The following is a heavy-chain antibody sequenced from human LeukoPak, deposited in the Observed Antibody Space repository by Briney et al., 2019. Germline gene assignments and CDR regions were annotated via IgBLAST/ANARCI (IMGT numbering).Heavy chain of an antibody. CDR1: GFTFSGYV. D-gene: IGHD1-26*01. Sequence: PGGSLRLSCAASGFTFSGYVMTWVRQAPGKGLECVSSITFSSSHIYYADSVKGRFTISRDNTKDSLYLQMNSLRAEDTAVYYCARDLVPYYYYGMDVWGQGTTVTVSS. V-gene: IGHV3-21*01. CDR2: ITFSSSHI. CDR3: ARDLVPYYYYGMDV. J-gene: IGHJ6*02.